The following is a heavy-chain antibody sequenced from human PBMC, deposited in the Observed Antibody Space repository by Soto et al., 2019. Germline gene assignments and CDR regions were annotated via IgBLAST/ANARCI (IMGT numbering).Heavy chain of an antibody. V-gene: IGHV4-30-4*01. Sequence: SETLSLTCTVSGGSISSGNYYWSWIRQPPGKGLEWIGYIYYSGSTYYNPSLKSRVTISVDTSKNQFSLKLSSVTAADTAVYYCARDRGYPDSFNIWGQGTTVTVSS. J-gene: IGHJ3*02. CDR1: GGSISSGNYY. D-gene: IGHD3-10*01. CDR3: ARDRGYPDSFNI. CDR2: IYYSGST.